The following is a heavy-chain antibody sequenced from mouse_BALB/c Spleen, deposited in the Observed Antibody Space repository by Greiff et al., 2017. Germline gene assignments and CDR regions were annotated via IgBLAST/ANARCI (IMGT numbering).Heavy chain of an antibody. CDR3: ARGELRAWFAY. CDR2: INPYNGDT. Sequence: EVKLVESGPELVKPGASVKISCKASGYSFTGYFMNWVMQSHGKSLEWIGRINPYNGDTFYNQKFKGKATLTVDKSSSTAHMELRSLASEDSAVYYCARGELRAWFAYWGQGTLVTVSA. J-gene: IGHJ3*01. CDR1: GYSFTGYF. D-gene: IGHD2-12*01. V-gene: IGHV1-20*02.